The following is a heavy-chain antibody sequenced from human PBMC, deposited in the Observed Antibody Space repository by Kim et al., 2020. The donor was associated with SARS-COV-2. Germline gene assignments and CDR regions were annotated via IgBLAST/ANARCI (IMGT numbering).Heavy chain of an antibody. D-gene: IGHD3-10*01. CDR3: ARGGDTLLWFGETLSGWFDP. CDR1: GGSISSYY. CDR2: IYYSGST. V-gene: IGHV4-59*01. Sequence: SETLSLTCTVSGGSISSYYWSWIRQPPGKGLEWIGYIYYSGSTNYNPSLKSRVTISVDTSKNQFSLKLSSVTAADTAVYYCARGGDTLLWFGETLSGWFDPWGQGTLVTVSS. J-gene: IGHJ5*02.